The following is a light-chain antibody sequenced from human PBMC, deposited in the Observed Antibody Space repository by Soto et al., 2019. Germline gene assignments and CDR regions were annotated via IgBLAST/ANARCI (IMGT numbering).Light chain of an antibody. V-gene: IGKV3-20*01. Sequence: EIVLTQSPRTVSMSPGERATLSCRASQSVSNSYLAWYQQKPGQAPRLLIYDASSRATGIPDRFSGSGSGTDFTLTISRLEPEDFAVYYCQQYGSSVLTFGGGTKVEIK. J-gene: IGKJ4*01. CDR1: QSVSNSY. CDR2: DAS. CDR3: QQYGSSVLT.